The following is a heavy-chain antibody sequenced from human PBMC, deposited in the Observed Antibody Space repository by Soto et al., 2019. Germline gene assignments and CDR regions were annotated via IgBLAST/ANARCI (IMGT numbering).Heavy chain of an antibody. CDR2: IYWDDAK. CDR1: GFSLSTSGVG. CDR3: AHKGGGDRILDY. J-gene: IGHJ4*02. V-gene: IGHV2-5*02. D-gene: IGHD3-16*01. Sequence: QITLKESGPTLVKPTQTLTLTCTFSGFSLSTSGVGVGWIRQPPGKALEWVALIYWDDAKEYSPSLKSRLTITKDTSKNQVALTLTNLDPVDTAKYYWAHKGGGDRILDYWGQGTLVTVSS.